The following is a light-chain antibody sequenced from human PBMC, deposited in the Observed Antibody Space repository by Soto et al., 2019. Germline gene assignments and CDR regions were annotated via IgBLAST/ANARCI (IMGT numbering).Light chain of an antibody. CDR3: QKYNSASPFT. V-gene: IGKV1-27*01. CDR2: AAS. Sequence: DIQMTQSPSSLSASVGDRVTITCRASQGISNYLAWYQQKPGKVPKLLLYAASTLQSGVPSRFSGSGSGTDFTLTISSLQPEDVATYYCQKYNSASPFTFGPGTKVDIK. CDR1: QGISNY. J-gene: IGKJ3*01.